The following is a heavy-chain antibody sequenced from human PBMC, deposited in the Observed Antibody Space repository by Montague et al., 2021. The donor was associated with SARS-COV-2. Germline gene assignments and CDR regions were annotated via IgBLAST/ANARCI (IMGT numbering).Heavy chain of an antibody. CDR1: GDSVSSNIAT. J-gene: IGHJ2*01. Sequence: CAISGDSVSSNIATWNWIRRSPSRGLEWLGRTYYRSKWYNDYAVSVKSRVIINPDTSNNRVSLQLNSVTPEDTAVYYCARAYCGGDCYFYWYFDLWGRGTLVTVSP. CDR3: ARAYCGGDCYFYWYFDL. CDR2: TYYRSKWYN. D-gene: IGHD2-21*02. V-gene: IGHV6-1*01.